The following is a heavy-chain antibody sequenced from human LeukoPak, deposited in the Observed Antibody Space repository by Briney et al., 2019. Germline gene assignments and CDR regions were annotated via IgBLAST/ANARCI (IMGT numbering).Heavy chain of an antibody. J-gene: IGHJ4*02. CDR2: IFHSGNS. CDR1: SYSISSGSY. D-gene: IGHD4-17*01. CDR3: ARVTYVDDMLYQYFDY. V-gene: IGHV4-38-2*01. Sequence: SETLALTCAVSSYSISSGSYWGWIRQSPGKGLEWVGSIFHSGNSYYNPSLKSRLTMSVDTSKNQFSLKLTSVTAADTALYYCARVTYVDDMLYQYFDYWGQGILVTVSS.